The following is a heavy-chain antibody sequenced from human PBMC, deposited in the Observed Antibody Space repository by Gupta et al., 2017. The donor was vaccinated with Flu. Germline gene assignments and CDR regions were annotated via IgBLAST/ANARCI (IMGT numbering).Heavy chain of an antibody. CDR2: ISGRGGSK. J-gene: IGHJ6*02. D-gene: IGHD1-26*01. CDR3: AWTSGSPHFYYYGMDV. CDR1: GFTFSSYA. Sequence: EVQLLESGGGLVQPGGSLRLSCAASGFTFSSYALRWVRQAPGKGLEWVSAISGRGGSKYYADSVKGRCTISRDNSKNTLYMQMNSLRAEDTAVYYGAWTSGSPHFYYYGMDVWGQGTTVTVSS. V-gene: IGHV3-23*01.